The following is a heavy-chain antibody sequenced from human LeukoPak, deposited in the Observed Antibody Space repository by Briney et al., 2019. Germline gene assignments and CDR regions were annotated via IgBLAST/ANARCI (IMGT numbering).Heavy chain of an antibody. CDR3: AKGPLERYFDWLSYFDY. V-gene: IGHV3-30*02. CDR2: IRYDGSNK. D-gene: IGHD3-9*01. J-gene: IGHJ4*02. Sequence: GGSLRLSCAASGFTFSSYGMHWVRQAPGKGLEWVAFIRYDGSNKYYADSAKGRFTISRDNSKNTLYLQMNSLRAEDTAVYYCAKGPLERYFDWLSYFDYWGQGTLVTVSS. CDR1: GFTFSSYG.